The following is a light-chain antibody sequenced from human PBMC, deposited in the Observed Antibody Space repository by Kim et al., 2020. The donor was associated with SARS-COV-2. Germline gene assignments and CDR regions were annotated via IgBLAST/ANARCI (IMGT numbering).Light chain of an antibody. CDR1: NSLVGDYNY. CDR2: DVS. V-gene: IGLV2-14*03. J-gene: IGLJ2*01. Sequence: QSALTQPASVSGSPGQSITISCTGTNSLVGDYNYVSWYQQHPDKAPKLIIYDVSDRPSGVSTHFSGSKSGNTASLTISGLQAADEADYYCTSYTGADTVVFGGGTQLTVL. CDR3: TSYTGADTVV.